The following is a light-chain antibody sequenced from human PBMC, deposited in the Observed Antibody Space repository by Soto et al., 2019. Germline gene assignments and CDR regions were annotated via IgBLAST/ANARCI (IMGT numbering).Light chain of an antibody. Sequence: EIVFTQSPGTLSVSRWDRATPSCMASQSVSSSYLAWYQQKPGQAPRLLIYGASSRATGIPDRFSGSGSGTDFTLTISRLEPEDFAVYYCQQYGSSSWTFGQGTKVDIK. CDR3: QQYGSSSWT. CDR1: QSVSSSY. J-gene: IGKJ1*01. CDR2: GAS. V-gene: IGKV3-20*01.